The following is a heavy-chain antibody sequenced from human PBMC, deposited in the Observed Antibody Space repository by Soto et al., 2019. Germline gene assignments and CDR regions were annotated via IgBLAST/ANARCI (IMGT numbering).Heavy chain of an antibody. CDR3: ARGRSTPGGSGISTGRNYYGMDV. CDR2: INHSGSP. D-gene: IGHD3-10*01. V-gene: IGHV4-34*01. CDR1: GGSFSGYY. J-gene: IGHJ6*02. Sequence: SETLSLTCAVYGGSFSGYYWSWLRQPPGKGLEWIGEINHSGSPNYNPSLKSRVTISVDTSKNQFSLKMTSVTAADTAVYYCARGRSTPGGSGISTGRNYYGMDVWGQGTTVTVSS.